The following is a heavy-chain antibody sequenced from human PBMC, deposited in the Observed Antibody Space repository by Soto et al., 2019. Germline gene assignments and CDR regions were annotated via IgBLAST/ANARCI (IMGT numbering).Heavy chain of an antibody. CDR3: ARGGFWTGGHYYYDMDV. Sequence: PSETLSLTCTVSGGSISSYYWSWIRQPPGKGLEWIGYMFYSGSTNYNPSLTSRVTISLDTSKNQFSLKLSSVTAADTAIYYCARGGFWTGGHYYYDMDVWGQGTTVTVSS. CDR2: MFYSGST. V-gene: IGHV4-59*01. CDR1: GGSISSYY. D-gene: IGHD3-3*01. J-gene: IGHJ6*02.